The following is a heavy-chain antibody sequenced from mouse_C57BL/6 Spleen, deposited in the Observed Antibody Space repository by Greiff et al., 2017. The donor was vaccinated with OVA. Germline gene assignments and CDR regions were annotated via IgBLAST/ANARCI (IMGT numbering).Heavy chain of an antibody. CDR1: GYTFTDYN. D-gene: IGHD1-1*01. J-gene: IGHJ1*03. CDR3: ARSPYYYGSFDV. CDR2: INPNNGGT. Sequence: EVKLVESGPELVKPGASVKIPCKASGYTFTDYNMDWVKQSHGKSLEWIGDINPNNGGTIYNQKFKGKATLTVDKSSSTAYMELRSLTSEDTAVYYCARSPYYYGSFDVWGTGTTVTVSS. V-gene: IGHV1-18*01.